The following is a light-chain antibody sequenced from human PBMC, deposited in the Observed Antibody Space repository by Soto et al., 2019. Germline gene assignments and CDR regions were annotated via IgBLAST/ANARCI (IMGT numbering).Light chain of an antibody. CDR1: SSDVGGYKY. J-gene: IGLJ2*01. V-gene: IGLV2-11*01. CDR2: DVS. CDR3: CSYAGNTLVV. Sequence: QSALTQPRSVSGSPGQSVTISCTGTSSDVGGYKYVSWYQQNPGKAPKLMIYDVSKRPSGVSDRFSGSKSANTASLIISGLQAEDEADYYCCSYAGNTLVVFGGGTKLTVL.